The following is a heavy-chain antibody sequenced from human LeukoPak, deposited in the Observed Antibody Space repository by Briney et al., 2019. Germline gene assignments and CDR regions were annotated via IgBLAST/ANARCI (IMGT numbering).Heavy chain of an antibody. V-gene: IGHV3-64*01. J-gene: IGHJ4*02. D-gene: IGHD5-12*01. Sequence: GGSLRLSCAVSGFTFSSYAMHWVRQAPGKGLEYVSAISSNGGSTYYANSVKGRFTISRDNSKNTLYLQMGSLRAEDMAVYYCARALDIVAPDFDYWGQGTLVTVSS. CDR2: ISSNGGST. CDR1: GFTFSSYA. CDR3: ARALDIVAPDFDY.